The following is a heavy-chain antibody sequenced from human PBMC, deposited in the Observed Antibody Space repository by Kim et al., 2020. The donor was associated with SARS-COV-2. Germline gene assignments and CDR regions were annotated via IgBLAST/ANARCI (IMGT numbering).Heavy chain of an antibody. CDR2: ISGSGGST. CDR3: AKNWGVCRLHIHH. Sequence: GGSLRLSCVASGFTFSSSDMSWVRQVPGKGLEWVSCISGSGGSTYYADSVKGRFTISRDNSNNALFLHLSSLRAEDTAVYYCAKNWGVCRLHIHHWGQG. CDR1: GFTFSSSD. D-gene: IGHD3-16*01. J-gene: IGHJ5*02. V-gene: IGHV3-23*01.